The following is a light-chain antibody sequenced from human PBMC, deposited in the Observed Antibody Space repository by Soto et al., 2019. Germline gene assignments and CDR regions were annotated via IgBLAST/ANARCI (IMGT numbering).Light chain of an antibody. CDR2: KAS. J-gene: IGKJ2*01. CDR3: QQYNTYLYT. V-gene: IGKV1-5*03. Sequence: DIQMTQSPSTLSASVGDRVTITCRASQSISRWLALYQQKPGKAPNLLIYKASTLQSGVPSRFTGNGSGTEFALTISSLQPDDFATYYCQQYNTYLYTFGQGTKLEIK. CDR1: QSISRW.